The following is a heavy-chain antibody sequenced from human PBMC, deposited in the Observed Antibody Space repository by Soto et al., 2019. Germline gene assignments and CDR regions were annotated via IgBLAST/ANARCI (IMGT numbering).Heavy chain of an antibody. V-gene: IGHV1-18*01. CDR2: ISAYNGNT. D-gene: IGHD3-22*01. CDR1: GYTFTSYG. Sequence: ASVKVSCKASGYTFTSYGISWVRQAPGQGLEWMGWISAYNGNTNYAQKLQGRVTMTTDTSTSTAYMELRSLRSDDTAVYYCARKYYYDSSGPGGNWFDPWGQGTLVTVSS. J-gene: IGHJ5*02. CDR3: ARKYYYDSSGPGGNWFDP.